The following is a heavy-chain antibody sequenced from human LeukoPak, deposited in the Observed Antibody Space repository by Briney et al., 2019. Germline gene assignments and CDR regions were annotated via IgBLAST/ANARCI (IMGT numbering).Heavy chain of an antibody. Sequence: GSLRLSCAASGFTFSNYSMNWVRQAPGKGLEWIGEIYHSGSTNYNPSLKSRVTISVDKSKNQFSLKLSSVTAADTAVYYCARGSTMVRGGFDYWGQGTLVTVSS. CDR1: GFTFSNYSM. CDR2: IYHSGST. J-gene: IGHJ4*02. D-gene: IGHD3-10*01. V-gene: IGHV4-4*02. CDR3: ARGSTMVRGGFDY.